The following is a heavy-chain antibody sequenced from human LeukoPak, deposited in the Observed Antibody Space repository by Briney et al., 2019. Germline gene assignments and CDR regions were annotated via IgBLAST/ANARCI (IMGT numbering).Heavy chain of an antibody. Sequence: SETLSLTCTVSGGSISSYYWSWIRQPPGKGLEWIGYIYYSGSTNYNPSLKSRVTISVDTSKNQFSLKLSSVTAADTAVYYCARLGYSGYHPDYWGQGTLVTVSS. V-gene: IGHV4-59*08. D-gene: IGHD5-12*01. CDR3: ARLGYSGYHPDY. CDR2: IYYSGST. CDR1: GGSISSYY. J-gene: IGHJ4*02.